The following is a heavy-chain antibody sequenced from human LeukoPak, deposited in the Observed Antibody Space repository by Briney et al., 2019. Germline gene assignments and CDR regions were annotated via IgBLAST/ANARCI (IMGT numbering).Heavy chain of an antibody. CDR1: GFTYSDYY. Sequence: GGSLRLSCAVSGFTYSDYYMGWIRQAPGKGLEWLSYISSSGSTIYYADSVKGRFTISRDNSKNTLYLQMNSLRAEDTAVYYCAKATMVRGVKPFYFDYWGQGTLVTVSS. CDR2: ISSSGSTI. V-gene: IGHV3-11*01. J-gene: IGHJ4*02. D-gene: IGHD3-10*01. CDR3: AKATMVRGVKPFYFDY.